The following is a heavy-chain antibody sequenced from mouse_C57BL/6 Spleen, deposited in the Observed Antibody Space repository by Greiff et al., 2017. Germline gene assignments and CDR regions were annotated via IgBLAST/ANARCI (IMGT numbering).Heavy chain of an antibody. CDR2: IDPGDGDT. CDR1: GFNFKDYY. CDR3: ASSVYYGHCFAY. D-gene: IGHD1-1*01. J-gene: IGHJ3*01. V-gene: IGHV14-2*02. Sequence: VQLQQSGAELVKPGASVKLSCKASGFNFKDYYMHWVKQRPEQGLEWIGRIDPGDGDTKYAPKFKGKATITADTSSNTAYLQLSSLTSEDAAVYSCASSVYYGHCFAYWGQGTLVTVSA.